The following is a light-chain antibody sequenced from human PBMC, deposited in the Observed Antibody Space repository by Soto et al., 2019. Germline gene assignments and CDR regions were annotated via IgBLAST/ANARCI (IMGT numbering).Light chain of an antibody. V-gene: IGKV1-39*01. CDR2: GAS. J-gene: IGKJ5*01. CDR1: QSISGS. Sequence: DIQMTQSPASLSASLRDRVTITCRASQSISGSLIWYQQKPGKAPKLLIYGASTLQSGVPSRFSGSGSGTDYTLTISSLQPEDFATYYCRQSYRTPTFGQGTRLEIK. CDR3: RQSYRTPT.